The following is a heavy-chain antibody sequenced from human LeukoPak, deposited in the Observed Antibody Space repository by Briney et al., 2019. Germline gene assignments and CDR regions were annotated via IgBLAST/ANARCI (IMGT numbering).Heavy chain of an antibody. CDR1: GFTFNTHA. J-gene: IGHJ4*02. D-gene: IGHD6-19*01. CDR3: ARDTYTSGWFDLDY. Sequence: PGGSLRLSCAASGFTFNTHAMHRVRQAPGKGLEWVAVISYDGSTKYYADSLKGRFTISRDNSKNTLYLQMNSLRAEDTAVYYCARDTYTSGWFDLDYWGQGTLVTVSS. CDR2: ISYDGSTK. V-gene: IGHV3-30-3*01.